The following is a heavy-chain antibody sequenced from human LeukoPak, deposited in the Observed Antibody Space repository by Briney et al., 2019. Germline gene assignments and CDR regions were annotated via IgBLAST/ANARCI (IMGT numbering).Heavy chain of an antibody. J-gene: IGHJ4*02. V-gene: IGHV3-23*01. CDR3: AKAWDYGDYVIDY. Sequence: GGSLRLSCAASGFTFSSYAMSWVRQAPGKGLEWVSAISGSGAGTDYADSVKGRFTVSRDNSKNTLSLQMNSLRAEDTAVYYCAKAWDYGDYVIDYWGQGTLVTVSS. CDR2: ISGSGAGT. D-gene: IGHD4-17*01. CDR1: GFTFSSYA.